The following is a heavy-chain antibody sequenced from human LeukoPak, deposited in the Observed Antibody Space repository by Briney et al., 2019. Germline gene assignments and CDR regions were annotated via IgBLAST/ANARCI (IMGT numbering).Heavy chain of an antibody. CDR1: GFIFSSYA. J-gene: IGHJ4*02. Sequence: PGGSLRLSCAASGFIFSSYAIYWLRQAPGKGLEWVSGISGSGGDTYFADSVKGRFTISRDNSKNTVFLPVDSLRAEDTAVYYCAKTTAGYSSGRYPGWPVDYWGQGTLVTVSS. D-gene: IGHD6-19*01. CDR2: ISGSGGDT. CDR3: AKTTAGYSSGRYPGWPVDY. V-gene: IGHV3-23*01.